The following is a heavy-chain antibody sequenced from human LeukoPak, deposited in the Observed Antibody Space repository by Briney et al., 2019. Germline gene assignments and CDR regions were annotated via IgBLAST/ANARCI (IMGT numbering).Heavy chain of an antibody. J-gene: IGHJ4*02. CDR3: ATGYSYGHYFDY. D-gene: IGHD5-18*01. Sequence: GGSLRLSCAASGFTFSSYWMHWVRQAPGKGLVWVSRINSDGSSTSYADSVKGRFTVSRDNAKNTLYLQMNSLRAEDTAVYYCATGYSYGHYFDYWGQGTLATVSS. CDR1: GFTFSSYW. CDR2: INSDGSST. V-gene: IGHV3-74*01.